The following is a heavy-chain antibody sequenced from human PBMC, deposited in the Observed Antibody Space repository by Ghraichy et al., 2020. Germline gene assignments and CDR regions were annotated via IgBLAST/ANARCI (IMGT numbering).Heavy chain of an antibody. J-gene: IGHJ4*02. CDR2: NNHSGST. V-gene: IGHV4-34*01. CDR3: ARKGVTGIGNY. D-gene: IGHD1-20*01. Sequence: LSLTCAVYSGSFSGYNWSWIRQPPGKGLGWIGENNHSGSTNYNPSLKSRVTISVDTSKNQFSLKLSSVTAADTAVYYCARKGVTGIGNYWGQGTLVTVSS. CDR1: SGSFSGYN.